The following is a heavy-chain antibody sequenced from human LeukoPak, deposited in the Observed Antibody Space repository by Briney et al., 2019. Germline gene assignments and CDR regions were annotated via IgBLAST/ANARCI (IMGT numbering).Heavy chain of an antibody. CDR1: GGSISSSSYY. CDR2: IYYSGST. J-gene: IGHJ4*02. D-gene: IGHD3-10*01. V-gene: IGHV4-39*07. Sequence: PSETLSLTCTVSGGSISSSSYYWGWIRQPPGKGLEWIGSIYYSGSTYYNPSLKSRVTISVDTTKNQFSLKLSSVTAADTAVYYCARVALYGSGSYAPGDWGQGTLVTVSS. CDR3: ARVALYGSGSYAPGD.